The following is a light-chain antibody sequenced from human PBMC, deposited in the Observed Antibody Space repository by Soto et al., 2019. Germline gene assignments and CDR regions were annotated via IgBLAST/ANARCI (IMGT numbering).Light chain of an antibody. CDR3: QQYNNWPPLT. CDR1: QSVSSSY. J-gene: IGKJ4*01. Sequence: EIVFTQSPGTLSLSPGERPTLSCRASQSVSSSYLAWYQQKPGQAPRLIIYGASSRANGIPARFSGSGSGTEFTLTISSLQSEDFAFYYCQQYNNWPPLTFGGGTKVDIK. V-gene: IGKV3D-15*01. CDR2: GAS.